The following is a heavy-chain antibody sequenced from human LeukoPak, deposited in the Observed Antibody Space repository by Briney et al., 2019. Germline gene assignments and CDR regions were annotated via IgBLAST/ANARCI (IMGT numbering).Heavy chain of an antibody. V-gene: IGHV3-23*01. CDR3: AKGSVVPAAILYYYYYMDV. CDR1: GFTFSSYA. CDR2: ISGSGGST. D-gene: IGHD2-2*01. J-gene: IGHJ6*03. Sequence: GGSLRLSCAASGFTFSSYAMSWVRQAPGKELEWVSTISGSGGSTNYADSVKGRFTISRDNSKNTLYLQMNGLRAEDTAVYYCAKGSVVPAAILYYYYYMDVWGKGTTVTVSS.